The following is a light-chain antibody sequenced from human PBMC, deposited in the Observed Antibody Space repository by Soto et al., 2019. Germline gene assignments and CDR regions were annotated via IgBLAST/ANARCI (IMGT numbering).Light chain of an antibody. J-gene: IGLJ2*01. CDR3: ATWDDSLNVWL. Sequence: QSVLTQPPSASAPPGQRVTISCSGSTSNIGSNPVNWYQQPPGTAPKLLLYSNTQRPSGVPDRFSGSKSGTSASLAISGLQSDDETTYYCATWDDSLNVWLFGGGTEVTVL. V-gene: IGLV1-44*01. CDR1: TSNIGSNP. CDR2: SNT.